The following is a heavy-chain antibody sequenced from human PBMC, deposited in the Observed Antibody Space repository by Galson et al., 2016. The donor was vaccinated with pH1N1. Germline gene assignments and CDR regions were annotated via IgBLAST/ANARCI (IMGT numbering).Heavy chain of an antibody. V-gene: IGHV1-2*02. CDR3: ARDALYYADTSGYYGSLGPSGYFDL. Sequence: SVKVSCKASGYSFTGYYLHWMRQAPGQGIEWMGWINPNSGGTKFAQKFQGRVTMTRDTSISTAYMDLSSLGSDDTAVYYCARDALYYADTSGYYGSLGPSGYFDLWGRGTLVTVSS. CDR2: INPNSGGT. J-gene: IGHJ2*01. D-gene: IGHD3-22*01. CDR1: GYSFTGYY.